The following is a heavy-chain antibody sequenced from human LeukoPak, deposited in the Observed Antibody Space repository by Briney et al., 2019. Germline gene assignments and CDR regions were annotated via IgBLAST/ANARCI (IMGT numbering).Heavy chain of an antibody. CDR2: MNPNSGNT. J-gene: IGHJ4*02. CDR1: GYTFTSYD. CDR3: ARAPSITGTTPPGY. V-gene: IGHV1-8*01. D-gene: IGHD1-7*01. Sequence: ASVKVSCKASGYTFTSYDINWVRQATGQGLEWMGWMNPNSGNTGYAQKFQGRVPMTRNTSISTAYMELSSLRSEDTAVYYCARAPSITGTTPPGYWGQGTLVTVSS.